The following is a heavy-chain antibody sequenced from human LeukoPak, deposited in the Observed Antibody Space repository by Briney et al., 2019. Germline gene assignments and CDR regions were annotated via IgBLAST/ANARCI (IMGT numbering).Heavy chain of an antibody. CDR3: VRLRFGDAFDI. CDR1: GFTVSSNY. CDR2: IYSGGRT. Sequence: GGSLRLSCAASGFTVSSNYLTWVRQAPGKGLEWVSVIYSGGRTYYVDSVKGRFTSSRDNSKNTVHLQMNSLRAEDTAVYYCVRLRFGDAFDIWGQGTKVTVSS. D-gene: IGHD3-3*01. J-gene: IGHJ3*02. V-gene: IGHV3-53*01.